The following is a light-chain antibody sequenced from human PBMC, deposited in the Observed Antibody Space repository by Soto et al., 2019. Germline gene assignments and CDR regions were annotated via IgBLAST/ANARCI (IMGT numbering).Light chain of an antibody. Sequence: QTVVTQEPSFSVSPGGTVTLTCGLTFGSVSTTYYPSWYQQTPGQTPRTLIYSTNIHSSGVPDRFSGSILGNKAALTITGAQADDESDYHCMLYMGGGLVVFGGGTQVTVL. V-gene: IGLV8-61*01. CDR1: FGSVSTTYY. J-gene: IGLJ2*01. CDR3: MLYMGGGLVV. CDR2: STN.